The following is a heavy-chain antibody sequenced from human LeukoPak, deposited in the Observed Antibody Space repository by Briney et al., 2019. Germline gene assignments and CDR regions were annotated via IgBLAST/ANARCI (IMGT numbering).Heavy chain of an antibody. Sequence: SETLSLTCTVSGGSVSSGNYYWNWIRQPPGKGLEWIGYISYTGSTNYNPSLKSRVTVSVDTSKNLFSLKLSSVTAADTAVYYCARGPVAVAGRVFDIWGQGTMVTVSS. D-gene: IGHD6-19*01. J-gene: IGHJ3*02. V-gene: IGHV4-61*01. CDR2: ISYTGST. CDR3: ARGPVAVAGRVFDI. CDR1: GGSVSSGNYY.